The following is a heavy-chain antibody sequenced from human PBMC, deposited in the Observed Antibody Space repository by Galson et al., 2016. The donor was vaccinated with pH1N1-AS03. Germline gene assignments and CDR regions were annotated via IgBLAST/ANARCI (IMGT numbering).Heavy chain of an antibody. V-gene: IGHV3-30*03. CDR2: ISHDGNDK. CDR1: GFTFSNFG. D-gene: IGHD5-24*01. J-gene: IGHJ4*02. Sequence: CAASGFTFSNFGMHWVRQAPGKGLEWVAVISHDGNDKYYGDSVRGRFTVSRDESKNTLYLQMNSLRAEDTAVYYCAREVEDGYFFDYWGQGTLVTVSS. CDR3: AREVEDGYFFDY.